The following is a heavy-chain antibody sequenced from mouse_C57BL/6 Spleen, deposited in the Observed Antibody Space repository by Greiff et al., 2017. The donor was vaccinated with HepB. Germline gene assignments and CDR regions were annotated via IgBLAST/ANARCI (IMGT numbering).Heavy chain of an antibody. CDR2: INPNNGGT. J-gene: IGHJ4*01. CDR3: ARVGSTVVRAMDY. Sequence: EVQLQQSGPELVKPGASVKISCKASGYTFTDYYMNWVKQSHGKSLEWIGDINPNNGGTSYNEKFKGKATLTVDKSSSTAYMELGSLTSEDSAVYYCARVGSTVVRAMDYWGQGTSVTVSS. D-gene: IGHD1-1*01. CDR1: GYTFTDYY. V-gene: IGHV1-26*01.